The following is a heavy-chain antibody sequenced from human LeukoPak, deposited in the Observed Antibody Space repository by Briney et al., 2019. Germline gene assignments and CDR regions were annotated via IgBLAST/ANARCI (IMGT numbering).Heavy chain of an antibody. V-gene: IGHV4-4*02. CDR2: IYHSETT. J-gene: IGHJ5*02. CDR3: ARSPSGSSSRWFDA. Sequence: SETLSLTCAVSGDSISTNSWWNWVRQAPGQGLEWIAEIYHSETTNYNPSLKSRVTMSLDKSKNLFSLKLSSVTAADTAVYYCARSPSGSSSRWFDAWGQGTLVTVSS. D-gene: IGHD1-26*01. CDR1: GDSISTNSW.